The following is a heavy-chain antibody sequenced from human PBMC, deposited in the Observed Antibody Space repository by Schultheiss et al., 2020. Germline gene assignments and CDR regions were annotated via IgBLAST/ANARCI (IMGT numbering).Heavy chain of an antibody. Sequence: WGSMRLACAASGFTFRDYAMNWVRQAPGKGLEWVSSISSSSSYIYYVDSVKGRFTISRDNAKNALYLQMNSLRAEDTAVYYCARGHDSGGFMGAYWGQGTLVTVAS. CDR3: ARGHDSGGFMGAY. CDR1: GFTFRDYA. CDR2: ISSSSSYI. V-gene: IGHV3-21*01. D-gene: IGHD4-23*01. J-gene: IGHJ4*02.